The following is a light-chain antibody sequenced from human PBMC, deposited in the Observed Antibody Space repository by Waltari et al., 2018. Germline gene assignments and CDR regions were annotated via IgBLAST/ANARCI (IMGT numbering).Light chain of an antibody. V-gene: IGLV2-23*01. CDR1: SSDVGSYNP. J-gene: IGLJ3*02. CDR3: CSYAGSSTLV. CDR2: EDS. Sequence: ALTQPASVSGSPGQSITISCTGTSSDVGSYNPVSWYQQHPDKAPKLMIYEDSKRPSGVSNRFSGSKSGNPASLTISGLQTEDEADYYCCSYAGSSTLVFGGGTXLTVX.